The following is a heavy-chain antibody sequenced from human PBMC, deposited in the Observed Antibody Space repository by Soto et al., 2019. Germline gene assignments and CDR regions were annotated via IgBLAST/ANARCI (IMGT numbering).Heavy chain of an antibody. CDR2: VYYTGST. CDR3: ARSVAVPGAHIDY. V-gene: IGHV4-59*01. CDR1: GGSISGSY. J-gene: IGHJ4*02. Sequence: GPWYSSENLSLTCSVSGGSISGSYWSWIRQSPGKGLERLGYVYYTGSTNYSPSLKSRVSISVDTSKNEFSLRLSSVTAADTALYFCARSVAVPGAHIDYWGQGTQVTVSS. D-gene: IGHD6-19*01.